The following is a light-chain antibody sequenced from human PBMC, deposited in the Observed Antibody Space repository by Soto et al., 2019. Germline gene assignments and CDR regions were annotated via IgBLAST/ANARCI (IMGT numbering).Light chain of an antibody. CDR2: DAS. Sequence: AIQLTQSPSSLSASVGDRVTITCRASQDISTLFAWYQQKPGKAPKLLIYDASSLESGVPSRFSGSGSGAAFTLTISSLQPEDFATYYCQQFYDYPLTFGGGTKVDIK. J-gene: IGKJ4*01. CDR3: QQFYDYPLT. V-gene: IGKV1D-13*01. CDR1: QDISTL.